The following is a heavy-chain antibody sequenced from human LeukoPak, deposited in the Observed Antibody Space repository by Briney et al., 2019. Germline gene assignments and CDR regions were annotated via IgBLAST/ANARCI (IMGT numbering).Heavy chain of an antibody. CDR1: GGSFSGYY. D-gene: IGHD4-23*01. J-gene: IGHJ4*02. V-gene: IGHV4-34*01. CDR2: ITHSGST. CDR3: ARGGSSYGGKTDY. Sequence: TSETLSLTCAVNGGSFSGYYWSWIRQPPGKGLEWIGEITHSGSTNYNPSLKSRVTISVDTSKNQFSLKLTSVTAADTAVYYCARGGSSYGGKTDYWGQGTLVTVSS.